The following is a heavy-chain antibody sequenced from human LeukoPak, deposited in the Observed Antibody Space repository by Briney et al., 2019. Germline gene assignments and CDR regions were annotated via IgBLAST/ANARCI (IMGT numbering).Heavy chain of an antibody. J-gene: IGHJ4*02. D-gene: IGHD6-13*01. CDR3: ASHLAAADSGRNYFDY. CDR1: GGPISTTSYD. V-gene: IGHV4-39*01. CDR2: IYYSGGT. Sequence: SETLSLTCTVSGGPISTTSYDWGWIRQPPGKGLEWIGSIYYSGGTYYNPSLKSRVTISVDTSKNQLSLKLSSVTAADTAVYSCASHLAAADSGRNYFDYWGQGTLVTVSS.